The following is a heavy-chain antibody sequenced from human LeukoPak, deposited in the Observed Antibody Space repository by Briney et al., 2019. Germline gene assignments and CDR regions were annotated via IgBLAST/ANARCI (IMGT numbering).Heavy chain of an antibody. V-gene: IGHV4-34*01. D-gene: IGHD4-17*01. CDR1: GGSFSGYY. CDR2: INHSGST. J-gene: IGHJ4*02. CDR3: ARGTTGTTTSLKKYYFDY. Sequence: KPSETLSLTCAVYGGSFSGYYWSWIRQPPGKGLEWIGEINHSGSTNYNPSLKSRVTISVDTSKNQFSLKLSSVTAADTAVYYCARGTTGTTTSLKKYYFDYWGQGTLVTVSS.